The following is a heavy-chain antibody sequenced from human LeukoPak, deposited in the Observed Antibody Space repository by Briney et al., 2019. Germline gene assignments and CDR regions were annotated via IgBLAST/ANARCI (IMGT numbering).Heavy chain of an antibody. CDR1: GFSLSTSGVS. D-gene: IGHD3-22*01. J-gene: IGHJ4*02. V-gene: IGHV2-5*02. CDR2: IYWDDDK. Sequence: SGPTLVNPTQTLTLTCTFSGFSLSTSGVSVGWIRQPPGKALEWLALIYWDDDKRYSTSLKSRLTITKDTSKNQVVLTMTNMDPVDTATYYCAHLNYYDSYWSTYYFDYWGQGTLVTVSS. CDR3: AHLNYYDSYWSTYYFDY.